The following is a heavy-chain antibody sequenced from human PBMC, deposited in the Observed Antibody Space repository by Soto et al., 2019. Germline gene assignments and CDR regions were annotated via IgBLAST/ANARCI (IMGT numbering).Heavy chain of an antibody. Sequence: TLSLTCTVSGGSISSSSYYWGWIRQPPGKGLEWIGTIYYSGTTYYNPSLKSRVTISVGTSKNQFSLKLSSVTAADTAVYYCARLYYYDSSGYYPTLPFDPWGQGTLVTVSS. CDR2: IYYSGTT. V-gene: IGHV4-39*01. J-gene: IGHJ5*02. CDR1: GGSISSSSYY. CDR3: ARLYYYDSSGYYPTLPFDP. D-gene: IGHD3-22*01.